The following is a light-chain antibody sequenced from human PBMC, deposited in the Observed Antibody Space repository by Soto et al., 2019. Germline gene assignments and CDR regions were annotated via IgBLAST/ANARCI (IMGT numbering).Light chain of an antibody. Sequence: EIVLTQSPGTLSLSPGERSTLSCRASESVYSTHLAWYQQKRGQATRLLIYATSTRATGIPDRFSGSGSGTDFTLTISRLEPEDFAVYYCHQYGSSPYTFGQGTKLEIK. J-gene: IGKJ2*01. CDR2: ATS. CDR1: ESVYSTH. CDR3: HQYGSSPYT. V-gene: IGKV3-20*01.